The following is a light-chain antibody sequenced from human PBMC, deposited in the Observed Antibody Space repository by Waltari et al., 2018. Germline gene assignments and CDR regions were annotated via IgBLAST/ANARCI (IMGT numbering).Light chain of an antibody. V-gene: IGKV2-28*01. Sequence: DIVMTQSPLSLPVTPGEPASISCRSSQSLLHSNGYNYLDWYLQKPGQSPQLLIYLGSSRASGVPDRCSGSGSGTDFTLKISRVEAEDVGVYYCMQALQSPATFGPGTKVDIK. CDR3: MQALQSPAT. CDR2: LGS. CDR1: QSLLHSNGYNY. J-gene: IGKJ3*01.